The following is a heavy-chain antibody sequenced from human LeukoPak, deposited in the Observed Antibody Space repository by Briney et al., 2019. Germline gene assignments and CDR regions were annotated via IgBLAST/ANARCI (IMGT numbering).Heavy chain of an antibody. D-gene: IGHD4-17*01. CDR2: ISGSSGLT. CDR3: ARRGESASYGDYRFDY. Sequence: GGSLRLSCAASGYTFSNYAMSWVRQAPGRGLEWVSAISGSSGLTYYADSVKGRFTISRDNSKNTLFLQMNSLRAEDTAVYYCARRGESASYGDYRFDYWGQGTLVTVSS. V-gene: IGHV3-23*01. J-gene: IGHJ4*02. CDR1: GYTFSNYA.